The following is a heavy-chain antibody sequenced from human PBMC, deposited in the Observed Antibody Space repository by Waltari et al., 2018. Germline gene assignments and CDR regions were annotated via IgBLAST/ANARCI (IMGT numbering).Heavy chain of an antibody. J-gene: IGHJ6*02. CDR3: ARGWIGTTSLGHDGMDV. D-gene: IGHD4-17*01. CDR1: GLTVSTNY. V-gene: IGHV3-53*01. CDR2: IYTGGDT. Sequence: EVQLVESGGGLIQPGGSLRLSCAVSGLTVSTNYMPWVRQAPGKGLEWVSVIYTGGDTYYADSVKGRFSISRDNSKNTLYLQMNSLRVEDTAIYYCARGWIGTTSLGHDGMDVWGQGTTVTVSS.